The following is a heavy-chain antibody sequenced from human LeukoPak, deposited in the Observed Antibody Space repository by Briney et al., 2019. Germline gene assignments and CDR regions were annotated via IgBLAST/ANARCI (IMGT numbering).Heavy chain of an antibody. D-gene: IGHD1-14*01. CDR1: GDSISSYD. CDR2: ISYTGGET. CDR3: ARQPGGTAAFDI. Sequence: SETLSLTCTVSGDSISSYDWSWIRQPPGKGLEWIGYISYTGGETNYNPSLKSRLTISVDTSKNQFSLMLTSVTAADTAVYYCARQPGGTAAFDIWAQGTMVTVSS. J-gene: IGHJ3*02. V-gene: IGHV4-59*08.